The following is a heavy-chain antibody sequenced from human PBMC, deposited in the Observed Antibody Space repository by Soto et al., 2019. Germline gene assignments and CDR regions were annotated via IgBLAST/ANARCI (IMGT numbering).Heavy chain of an antibody. J-gene: IGHJ6*02. CDR3: ARDRATPYYYYYGMDV. Sequence: SQTLSLTCVISGDSVSSNSAAWNWIRQSPSRGLEWLGRTYYRSKWYNDYAVSVKSRITINPDTSKNQFSLQLNSVTPEDTAVYYCARDRATPYYYYYGMDVWGQGTTVTVSS. CDR1: GDSVSSNSAA. D-gene: IGHD1-26*01. CDR2: TYYRSKWYN. V-gene: IGHV6-1*01.